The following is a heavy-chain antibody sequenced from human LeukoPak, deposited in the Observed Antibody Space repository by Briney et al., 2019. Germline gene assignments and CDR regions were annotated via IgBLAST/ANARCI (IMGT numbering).Heavy chain of an antibody. D-gene: IGHD1-26*01. CDR3: ARTRVGVTNWFDP. J-gene: IGHJ5*02. V-gene: IGHV3-53*01. CDR1: GFTFRSNY. CDR2: IYSGGIT. Sequence: GGPRRLSCTASGFTFRSNYISWVRQSPGKALEWVSLIYSGGITYYADPVKGRFTISSDNSKNTLYLQMNSLRAEDTAVYYCARTRVGVTNWFDPWGQGTLVTVSS.